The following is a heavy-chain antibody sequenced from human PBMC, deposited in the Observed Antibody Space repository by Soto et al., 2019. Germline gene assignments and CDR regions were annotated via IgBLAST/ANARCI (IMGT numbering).Heavy chain of an antibody. V-gene: IGHV3-48*01. D-gene: IGHD2-2*02. CDR1: GFTFSSYS. J-gene: IGHJ6*03. CDR2: ISSSSSPI. CDR3: ARVYTRYYYYYMDV. Sequence: EVQLVESGGGLVQPGGSLSLSCAASGFTFSSYSMNWVRQAPGKGLEWVSYISSSSSPIYYADSVKGRLTISRDNAKNSLYLQMNILRAEDTAVYYCARVYTRYYYYYMDVWGKGTTVTVSS.